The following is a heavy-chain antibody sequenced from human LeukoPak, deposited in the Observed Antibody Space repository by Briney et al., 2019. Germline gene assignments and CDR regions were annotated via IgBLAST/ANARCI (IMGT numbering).Heavy chain of an antibody. V-gene: IGHV4-4*02. J-gene: IGHJ4*02. Sequence: PSETLSLTCTVSGDSINSLDLWSWVRQPPGKGLEWIGEMYLSGATHSNPSVKSRVTISIDKSKNQFFLNLSSVTAADTAVYYCAGLVGRYSSGLYYYYFDYWGQGTLVTVSS. CDR1: GDSINSLDL. CDR2: MYLSGAT. CDR3: AGLVGRYSSGLYYYYFDY. D-gene: IGHD3-22*01.